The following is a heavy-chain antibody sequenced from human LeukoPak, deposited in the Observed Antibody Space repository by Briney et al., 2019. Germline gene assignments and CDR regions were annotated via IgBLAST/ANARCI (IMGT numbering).Heavy chain of an antibody. CDR1: GFTFSSYE. CDR2: INQDGSKQ. Sequence: GGSLRLSCAASGFTFSSYEMNWVRQAPGKGLEWVANINQDGSKQNYVDSVKGRFTVSRDNAQNSLYLQMHSLRAEDTAVYYCARDRRGIGKAFDIWGQGTMVTVSS. CDR3: ARDRRGIGKAFDI. D-gene: IGHD1-26*01. V-gene: IGHV3-7*01. J-gene: IGHJ3*02.